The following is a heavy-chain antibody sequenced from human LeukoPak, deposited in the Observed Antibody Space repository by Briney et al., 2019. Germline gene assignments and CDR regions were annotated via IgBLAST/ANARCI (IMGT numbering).Heavy chain of an antibody. CDR1: GYSISSGYY. CDR3: ARHKSYCTTSTCYYIDS. CDR2: MYHSGST. Sequence: SETLSLTCGVSGYSISSGYYWGWIRQPPGKGLEWIGNMYHSGSTDYNPSLKSRVTISIDTSKNQFSLNLRSVTAADTAVYYCARHKSYCTTSTCYYIDSWGQGTLVTVPS. D-gene: IGHD2-2*01. J-gene: IGHJ5*01. V-gene: IGHV4-38-2*01.